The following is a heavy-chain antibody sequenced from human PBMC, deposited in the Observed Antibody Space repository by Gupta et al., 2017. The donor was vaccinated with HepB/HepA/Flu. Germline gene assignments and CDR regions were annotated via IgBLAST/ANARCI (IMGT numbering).Heavy chain of an antibody. Sequence: EVQLVESGGGLVKPGGSLRLSCAASGFTFSNAWMSWVRQAPGKGLEWVGRIKSKIGGGTIDYAAPVKGRFTISRDDSKNTLYLQMNSLKMEDTAVYYCTSGRIYWEVWDYWGQGTLVTVS. V-gene: IGHV3-15*01. CDR2: IKSKIGGGTI. D-gene: IGHD1-26*01. CDR3: TSGRIYWEVWDY. J-gene: IGHJ4*02. CDR1: GFTFSNAW.